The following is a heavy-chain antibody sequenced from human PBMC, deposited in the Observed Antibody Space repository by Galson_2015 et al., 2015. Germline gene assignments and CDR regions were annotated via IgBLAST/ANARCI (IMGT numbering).Heavy chain of an antibody. Sequence: SLRLSCAASGFTFSSYAVHWVRQAPGKGLGWVAVISYDGSNKYYADSVKSRFTISRDNSKNTLYLQMNSLRAEDTAVYYCAGGHAYCYYYIDVWGKGTTVTVSS. V-gene: IGHV3-30-3*01. CDR2: ISYDGSNK. CDR1: GFTFSSYA. J-gene: IGHJ6*03. CDR3: AGGHAYCYYYIDV.